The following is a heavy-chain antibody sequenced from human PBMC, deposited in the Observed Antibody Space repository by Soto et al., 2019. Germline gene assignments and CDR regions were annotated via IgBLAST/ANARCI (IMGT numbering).Heavy chain of an antibody. CDR1: GGSISSYY. J-gene: IGHJ5*02. CDR3: ARGSYDFLNNWFDP. D-gene: IGHD3-3*01. CDR2: IYYSGST. V-gene: IGHV4-59*01. Sequence: PSETLSLTCTVSGGSISSYYWSWIRQPPGKGLEWIGYIYYSGSTNYNPSLKSRVTISVDTSKNQFSLKLSSVTAADTAVYYCARGSYDFLNNWFDPWGQGTLVTVSS.